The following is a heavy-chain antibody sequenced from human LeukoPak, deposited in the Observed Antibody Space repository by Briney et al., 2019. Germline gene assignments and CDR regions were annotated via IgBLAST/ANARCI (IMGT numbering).Heavy chain of an antibody. D-gene: IGHD3-3*01. V-gene: IGHV3-30*04. J-gene: IGHJ5*02. CDR3: ARDWSGNFNWFNP. CDR2: ISYDGSNK. Sequence: GRSLRLSCAASGFTFSSYAMHWVRQAPGKGLEWVAVISYDGSNKYYADSVKGRFTISRDNSKNTLYLQMNSLRSDDTGFYYCARDWSGNFNWFNPWGQGTLVTVSS. CDR1: GFTFSSYA.